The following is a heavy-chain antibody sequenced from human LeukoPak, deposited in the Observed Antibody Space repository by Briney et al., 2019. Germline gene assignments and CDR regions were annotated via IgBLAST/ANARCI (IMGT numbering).Heavy chain of an antibody. CDR3: ARAGGIVVVPAAIRRNWFDP. V-gene: IGHV1-8*01. Sequence: ASVKVSCKASGYTFTSYDINWVRQATGQGLEWMGWMNPNSGNTGYAQKFQGRVTMTRNTSISTAYMELSSLRSEDTAVYYCARAGGIVVVPAAIRRNWFDPWGQGTLVTVSS. CDR1: GYTFTSYD. CDR2: MNPNSGNT. J-gene: IGHJ5*02. D-gene: IGHD2-2*01.